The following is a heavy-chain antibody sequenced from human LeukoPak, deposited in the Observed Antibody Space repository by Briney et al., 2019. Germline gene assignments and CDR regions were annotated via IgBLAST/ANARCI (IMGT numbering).Heavy chain of an antibody. CDR2: IYYSGST. J-gene: IGHJ3*02. CDR3: AGEAGYSSGWGAFDI. Sequence: PSETLSLTCTVSGGSISSYYWSWIRQPPGKGLEWIGYIYYSGSTNYNPSLKSRVTISVDTSKNQFSLKLSSVTAADTAVYYCAGEAGYSSGWGAFDIGGQGTMVTVSS. CDR1: GGSISSYY. V-gene: IGHV4-59*01. D-gene: IGHD6-19*01.